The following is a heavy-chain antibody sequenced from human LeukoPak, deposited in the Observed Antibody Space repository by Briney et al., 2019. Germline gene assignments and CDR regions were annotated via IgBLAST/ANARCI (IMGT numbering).Heavy chain of an antibody. D-gene: IGHD6-13*01. Sequence: GGSLRLSCTASGFTFGDYAMSWVRQAPGKGLEWVGFIRSKAYGGTTEYAASVKGRFTISRDDSKSIAYLQMNSLKTEDTAVYYCTRIYSKSLVRGIAAFDYWGQGTLVTVSS. CDR2: IRSKAYGGTT. V-gene: IGHV3-49*04. CDR1: GFTFGDYA. CDR3: TRIYSKSLVRGIAAFDY. J-gene: IGHJ4*02.